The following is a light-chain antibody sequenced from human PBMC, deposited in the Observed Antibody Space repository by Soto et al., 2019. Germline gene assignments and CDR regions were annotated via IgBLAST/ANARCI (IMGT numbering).Light chain of an antibody. CDR2: AAS. Sequence: DIQMTQSPSSLSASVGDRVTITCRASQGISNYLAWYQQKPGKVPKLLVYAASTLQSGVPSRFSGSGSGTDFTFTISSLQPEDVATYYCQKYNSAPQTFGQGTRVEIK. CDR3: QKYNSAPQT. J-gene: IGKJ1*01. V-gene: IGKV1-27*01. CDR1: QGISNY.